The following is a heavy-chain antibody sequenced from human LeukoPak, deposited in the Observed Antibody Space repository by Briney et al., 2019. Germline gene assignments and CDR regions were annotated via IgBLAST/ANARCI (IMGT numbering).Heavy chain of an antibody. CDR1: GGSISSYY. CDR3: ARVRDILTGYWDFDY. J-gene: IGHJ4*02. D-gene: IGHD3-9*01. CDR2: IYYSGST. Sequence: PSETLSLTCTVSGGSISSYYWSWIRQPPGKGLEWVGYIYYSGSTNYNPSLKSRVTISEDTSKNQFSLKLSSVTAADTAVYYCARVRDILTGYWDFDYWGQGTLVTVSS. V-gene: IGHV4-59*01.